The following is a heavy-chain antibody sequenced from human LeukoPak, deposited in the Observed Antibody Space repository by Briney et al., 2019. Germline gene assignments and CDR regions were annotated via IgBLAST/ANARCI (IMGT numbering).Heavy chain of an antibody. CDR2: IYYSGST. J-gene: IGHJ5*02. V-gene: IGHV4-39*01. CDR1: GGSISSSSYY. D-gene: IGHD3-22*01. CDR3: ARHSPAYYYDSSGYYLSIGWFDP. Sequence: PSETLSLTCTVSGGSISSSSYYWGWIRQPPGKGLEWIGSIYYSGSTYYNPSLKSRVTISVDTSKNQFSLELSSVTAADTAVYYCARHSPAYYYDSSGYYLSIGWFDPWGQGTLVTVSS.